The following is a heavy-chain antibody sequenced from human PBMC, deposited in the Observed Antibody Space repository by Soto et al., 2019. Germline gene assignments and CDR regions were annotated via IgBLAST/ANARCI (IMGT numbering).Heavy chain of an antibody. Sequence: GGSLRLSCAASGFTVSSNYMSWVRQAPGKGLEWVSVIYSGGSTYYADSVKGRFTISRHNSKNTLYLQMNSLRAEDTAVYYCARGGRYCSSTSCHYYYYYMDVWGKGTTVTVSS. CDR1: GFTVSSNY. CDR3: ARGGRYCSSTSCHYYYYYMDV. J-gene: IGHJ6*03. CDR2: IYSGGST. D-gene: IGHD2-2*01. V-gene: IGHV3-53*04.